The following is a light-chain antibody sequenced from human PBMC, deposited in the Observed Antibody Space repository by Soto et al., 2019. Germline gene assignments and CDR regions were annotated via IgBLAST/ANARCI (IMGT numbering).Light chain of an antibody. J-gene: IGKJ3*01. CDR2: PAS. CDR3: QQSYSNPRT. V-gene: IGKV1-39*01. Sequence: DIQMTQSPSSLSASVGDRVTITCRASQSISSYLNWYQQKPGKAPKLLIYPASSLQSGVPTRFSGRGSGTDFTLTISSLQPEDFATYYCQQSYSNPRTFGTGNKVAIK. CDR1: QSISSY.